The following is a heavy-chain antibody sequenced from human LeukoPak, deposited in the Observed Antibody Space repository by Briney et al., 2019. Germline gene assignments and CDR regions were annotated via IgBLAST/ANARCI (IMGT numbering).Heavy chain of an antibody. CDR1: GGTFSSYA. D-gene: IGHD3-22*01. CDR2: MNPNSGKT. J-gene: IGHJ4*02. CDR3: ARWDSSGYYYDY. V-gene: IGHV1-8*02. Sequence: GSSVKVSCKASGGTFSSYAISWVRQAPGQGLEWMGWMNPNSGKTGYAQKFQGRVTMTRNASINTAYMELSSLRSEDTAVYYCARWDSSGYYYDYWGQGTLVTVSS.